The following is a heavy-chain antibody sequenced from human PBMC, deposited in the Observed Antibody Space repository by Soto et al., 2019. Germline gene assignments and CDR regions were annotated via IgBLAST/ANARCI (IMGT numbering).Heavy chain of an antibody. CDR2: LKSKPDGGTT. D-gene: IGHD3-10*01. Sequence: EVQLVESGGGLVKPGGSLRLSCAVSGFNVNDAWMNWVRQAPGKGLEWVGLLKSKPDGGTTDYTAPVRGRFTISRDESKNTLYLQMSSLKTEDTAVYYCATLATYGSVSYYIMWGQGTLVTVSS. CDR3: ATLATYGSVSYYIM. V-gene: IGHV3-15*07. J-gene: IGHJ4*02. CDR1: GFNVNDAW.